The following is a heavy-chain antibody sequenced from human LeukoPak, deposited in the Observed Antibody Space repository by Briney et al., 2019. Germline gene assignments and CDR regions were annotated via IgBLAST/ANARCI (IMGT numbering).Heavy chain of an antibody. CDR2: IYYSGST. D-gene: IGHD6-13*01. Sequence: PSQTLSLICTVSGGSISSGGYYWSWIRQHPGKGLEWIGYIYYSGSTYYNPSLKSRFTISVDTSKNQFSRKLSSVTAADTAVYYCARDGIAAAGNDAFDIWGQGTMVTVSS. J-gene: IGHJ3*02. CDR1: GGSISSGGYY. CDR3: ARDGIAAAGNDAFDI. V-gene: IGHV4-31*03.